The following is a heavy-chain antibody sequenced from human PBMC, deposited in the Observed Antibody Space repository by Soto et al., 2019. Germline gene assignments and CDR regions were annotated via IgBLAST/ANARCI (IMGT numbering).Heavy chain of an antibody. CDR2: IYHSGST. J-gene: IGHJ5*02. CDR1: GGSISSSNW. Sequence: SETLSLTCAVSGGSISSSNWWSWVRQPPGKGLEWIGEIYHSGSTNYNPSLKRRVTISVDKSKNQFSLKLSSVTAADTAVYYCARGRGVRRSGSYYIYWFDPWGQGTLVTVSS. D-gene: IGHD3-10*01. CDR3: ARGRGVRRSGSYYIYWFDP. V-gene: IGHV4-4*02.